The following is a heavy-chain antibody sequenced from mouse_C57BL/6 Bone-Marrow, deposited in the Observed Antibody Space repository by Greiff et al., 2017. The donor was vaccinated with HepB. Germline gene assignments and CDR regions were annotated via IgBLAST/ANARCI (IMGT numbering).Heavy chain of an antibody. V-gene: IGHV3-8*01. D-gene: IGHD2-5*01. J-gene: IGHJ2*01. Sequence: EVQLQQSGPGLAKPSQTLSLTCSVTGYSITSDYWNWIRKFPGNKLEYMGYISYSGSTYYNPSLKSRISITRDTSKNQYYLQLNSVTTEDTATYYCARTAYYSNYHPYYFDYWGQGTTLTVSS. CDR3: ARTAYYSNYHPYYFDY. CDR1: GYSITSDY. CDR2: ISYSGST.